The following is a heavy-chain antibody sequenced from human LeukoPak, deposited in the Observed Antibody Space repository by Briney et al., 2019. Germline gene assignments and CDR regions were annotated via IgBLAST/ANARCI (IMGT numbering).Heavy chain of an antibody. CDR1: GFTFSSYG. Sequence: GGSLRLSCAASGFTFSSYGMHWVRQAPGKGLEWVAVISYDGSNKYYADSVKGRFTISRDNSKNTLYLQMNSLRAEDTAVYYCARLPSRYYDSSGYYGDYWGQGTLVTVSS. CDR2: ISYDGSNK. J-gene: IGHJ4*02. CDR3: ARLPSRYYDSSGYYGDY. D-gene: IGHD3-22*01. V-gene: IGHV3-30*03.